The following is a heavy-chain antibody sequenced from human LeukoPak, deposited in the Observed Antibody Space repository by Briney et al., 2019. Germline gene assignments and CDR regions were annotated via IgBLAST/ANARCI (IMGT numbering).Heavy chain of an antibody. Sequence: SETLSLTCTVSGGSISSYYWSWIRQPPGKGLEWIGYIYYSGSTNCNPSVKSRVVMSVDTSKKQFSLKLSSLTAADTAVYYCARGGTAVIAPYAFDIWGQGTMVTVSS. CDR3: ARGGTAVIAPYAFDI. J-gene: IGHJ3*02. V-gene: IGHV4-59*01. CDR1: GGSISSYY. D-gene: IGHD4-23*01. CDR2: IYYSGST.